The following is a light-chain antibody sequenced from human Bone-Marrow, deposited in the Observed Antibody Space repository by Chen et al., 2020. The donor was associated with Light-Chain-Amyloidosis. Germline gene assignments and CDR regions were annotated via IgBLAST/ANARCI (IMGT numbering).Light chain of an antibody. Sequence: QSALTQPACVSGSPGQSITSSCTGTSGNVGAYNYVSWYQQHPGKAPKLLIYDVSNRPSGVSNRFSGSKSGNTASLTISGLQAEDEADYYCNSYTTSDTYVFGTGTEVTVL. CDR2: DVS. J-gene: IGLJ1*01. CDR1: SGNVGAYNY. CDR3: NSYTTSDTYV. V-gene: IGLV2-14*03.